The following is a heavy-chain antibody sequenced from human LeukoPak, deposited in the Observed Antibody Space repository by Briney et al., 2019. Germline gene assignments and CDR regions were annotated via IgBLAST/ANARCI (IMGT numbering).Heavy chain of an antibody. Sequence: APVKVSCKASGYTFTSYDINWVRQATGQGLEWMGWMNPISGNTGYAQKFQGRVTMTRNTSISTAYMELSSLRSEDTAVYYCARGKPWGSADYYYYGMDVWGQGTTVTVSS. V-gene: IGHV1-8*01. D-gene: IGHD3-10*01. J-gene: IGHJ6*02. CDR3: ARGKPWGSADYYYYGMDV. CDR1: GYTFTSYD. CDR2: MNPISGNT.